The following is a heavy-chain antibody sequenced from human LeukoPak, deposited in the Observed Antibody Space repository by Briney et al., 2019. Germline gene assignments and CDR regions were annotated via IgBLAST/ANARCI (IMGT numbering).Heavy chain of an antibody. CDR1: GGSISSSSYY. J-gene: IGHJ4*02. D-gene: IGHD5-12*01. Sequence: PSETLSLTCTVSGGSISSSSYYWGWIRQPPGKGLEWIGSIYYSGSTYYNPSLKSRVTISVDTSKNQFSLKLSSVTAADTAVYYCARVLRDSGYDKYFDYWGQGTLVTVSS. CDR2: IYYSGST. V-gene: IGHV4-39*07. CDR3: ARVLRDSGYDKYFDY.